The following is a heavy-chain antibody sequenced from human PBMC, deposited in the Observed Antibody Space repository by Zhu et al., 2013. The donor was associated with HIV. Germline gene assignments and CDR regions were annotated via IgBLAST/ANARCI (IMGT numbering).Heavy chain of an antibody. CDR2: IIPIFGTA. V-gene: IGHV1-69*01. J-gene: IGHJ4*02. D-gene: IGHD3-22*01. CDR1: GGTFSSDA. Sequence: QVQLVQSGAEVKKPGSSVKVSCKASGGTFSSDAISWVRQAPGQGLEWMGGIIPIFGTANYAQKFQGRVTITADESTSTAYMELSSLRSEDTAVYYCARDLTYYYDSSGYYSLGYWGQGTLVTVSS. CDR3: ARDLTYYYDSSGYYSLGY.